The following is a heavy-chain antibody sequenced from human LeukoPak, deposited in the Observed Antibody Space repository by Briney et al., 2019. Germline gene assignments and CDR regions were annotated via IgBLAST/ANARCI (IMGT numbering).Heavy chain of an antibody. CDR1: GFTFRSYA. Sequence: SGGSLRLSCAASGFTFRSYAMSWVRQAPGRGLEWVSAMSGSWCSTYYAYSVKGRFTISRDNSKNTLYLQMNSLRAEDTAVYYCAKDLVVVVAATPGGYYFDYWGQGTLVTVSS. CDR2: MSGSWCST. CDR3: AKDLVVVVAATPGGYYFDY. V-gene: IGHV3-23*01. D-gene: IGHD2-15*01. J-gene: IGHJ4*02.